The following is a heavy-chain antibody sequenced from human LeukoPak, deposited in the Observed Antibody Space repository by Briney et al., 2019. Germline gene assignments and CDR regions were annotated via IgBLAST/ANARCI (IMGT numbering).Heavy chain of an antibody. Sequence: SETLSLTCTVSGGSISSYYWSWIRQPPGKGLEWIGSFYHSGSTYYNPSLKSRVTISVDTSKNQFSLKLSSVTAADTAVYYCARPRRYSYGYVDYWGQGTLVTVSS. V-gene: IGHV4-59*08. D-gene: IGHD5-18*01. CDR3: ARPRRYSYGYVDY. CDR1: GGSISSYY. J-gene: IGHJ4*02. CDR2: FYHSGST.